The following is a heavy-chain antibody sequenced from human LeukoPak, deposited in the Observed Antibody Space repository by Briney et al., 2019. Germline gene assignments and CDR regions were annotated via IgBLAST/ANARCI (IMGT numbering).Heavy chain of an antibody. CDR1: GFTFSNYW. CDR2: INSDGSST. CDR3: ERDYGRSRDYGMDV. D-gene: IGHD3-10*01. V-gene: IGHV3-74*01. Sequence: GGSLRLSCAASGFTFSNYWMHWVRQAPGKGLVWVSRINSDGSSTTYADSVKGRFTISRDNAKNTLYLQMNSLRAEDTAVYYCERDYGRSRDYGMDVWGKGPRVTVSS. J-gene: IGHJ6*04.